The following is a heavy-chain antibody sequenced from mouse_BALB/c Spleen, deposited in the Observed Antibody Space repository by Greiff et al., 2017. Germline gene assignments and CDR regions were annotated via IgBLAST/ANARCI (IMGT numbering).Heavy chain of an antibody. D-gene: IGHD1-1*01. Sequence: EVKLMESGPGLVKPSQSLSLTCTVTGYSITSDYAWNWIRQFPGNKLEWMGYISYSGSTSYNPSLKSRISITRDTSKNQFFLQLNSVTTEDTATYYCARFYYVGYFDYWGQGTTLTVSS. CDR2: ISYSGST. V-gene: IGHV3-2*02. CDR3: ARFYYVGYFDY. CDR1: GYSITSDYA. J-gene: IGHJ2*01.